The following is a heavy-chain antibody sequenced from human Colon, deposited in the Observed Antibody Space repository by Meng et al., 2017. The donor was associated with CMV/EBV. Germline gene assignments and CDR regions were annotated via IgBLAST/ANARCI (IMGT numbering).Heavy chain of an antibody. D-gene: IGHD6-25*01. CDR3: ATGGGTEAAAAGVFDF. V-gene: IGHV3-33*01. J-gene: IGHJ4*02. CDR2: RWDDGSQK. CDR1: GFTSHRQG. Sequence: GFTSHRQGMHWVRQAPGKGLEWVASRWDDGSQKLFADSVKGRFNISRDNSKNMQFLEMNSLRDEDTAVYFCATGGGTEAAAAGVFDFWGQGTLVTVSS.